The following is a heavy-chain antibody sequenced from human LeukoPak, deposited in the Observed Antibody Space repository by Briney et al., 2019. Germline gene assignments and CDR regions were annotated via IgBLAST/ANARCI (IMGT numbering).Heavy chain of an antibody. D-gene: IGHD3-16*01. CDR3: ARDEHIPLGFGGGFAP. J-gene: IGHJ5*02. V-gene: IGHV4-59*01. CDR1: GGSISSYY. Sequence: SETLSLTCTVSGGSISSYYWSWIRQPPGKGLEWIGYIYYSGSTNYNPSLKSRVTISVDTSKNQFSLKLSSVTAAAPAWYYCARDEHIPLGFGGGFAPWGQGTLVTVSS. CDR2: IYYSGST.